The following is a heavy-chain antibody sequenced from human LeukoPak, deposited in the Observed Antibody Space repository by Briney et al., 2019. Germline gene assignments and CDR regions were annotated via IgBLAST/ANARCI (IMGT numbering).Heavy chain of an antibody. V-gene: IGHV5-10-1*01. CDR3: ARLRDGSIDY. CDR2: IDPSDSYT. CDR1: GYNFTSYW. J-gene: IGHJ4*02. Sequence: GESPRISCKGSGYNFTSYWISWVRQMPGKGLEWMGRIDPSDSYTNYSPSFQGHVTISADKSISTAYLQWSCLKASDTAMYYCARLRDGSIDYWGQGTLVTVSS.